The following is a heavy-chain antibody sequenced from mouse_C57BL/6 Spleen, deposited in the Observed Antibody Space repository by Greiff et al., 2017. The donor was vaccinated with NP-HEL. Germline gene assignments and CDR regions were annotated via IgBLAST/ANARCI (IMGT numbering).Heavy chain of an antibody. V-gene: IGHV1-50*01. J-gene: IGHJ3*01. Sequence: VQLQQPGAELVKPGASVKLSCKASGYTFTSYWMQWVKQRPGQGLEWIGEIDPSDSYTNYNQKFKGKATLTVDTSSSTAYMQLSSLTSEDSAVYYCARGGWEGAYWGQGTLVTVSA. CDR1: GYTFTSYW. CDR2: IDPSDSYT. D-gene: IGHD4-1*01. CDR3: ARGGWEGAY.